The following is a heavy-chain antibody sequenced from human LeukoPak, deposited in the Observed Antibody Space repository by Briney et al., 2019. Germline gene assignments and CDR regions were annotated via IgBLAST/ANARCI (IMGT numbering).Heavy chain of an antibody. CDR3: ARTLGSLNDYGMDV. J-gene: IGHJ6*04. Sequence: GEALKISCKGSGYRFTRYWIGWVRPIPGKGLEWVGMIYPGDCDTSYSPSFQGQATMSADKSITTAYLQWSSLKASNTAMYYCARTLGSLNDYGMDVWGKGTTVTVSS. CDR2: IYPGDCDT. V-gene: IGHV5-51*01. D-gene: IGHD2-15*01. CDR1: GYRFTRYW.